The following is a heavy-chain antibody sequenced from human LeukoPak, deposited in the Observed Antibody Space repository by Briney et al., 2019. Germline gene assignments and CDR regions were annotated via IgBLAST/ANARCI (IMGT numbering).Heavy chain of an antibody. CDR3: ARGSTVTTDHYYYGMDV. CDR1: GLTFGDYA. Sequence: GGSLRLSCTASGLTFGDYAMSWFRQAPGKGLEWVGFIRSKAYGGTTEYAASVKGRFTISRDDSKSIAYLQMNSLKTEDTAVYYCARGSTVTTDHYYYGMDVWGRGTTVTVSS. V-gene: IGHV3-49*03. J-gene: IGHJ6*02. D-gene: IGHD4-17*01. CDR2: IRSKAYGGTT.